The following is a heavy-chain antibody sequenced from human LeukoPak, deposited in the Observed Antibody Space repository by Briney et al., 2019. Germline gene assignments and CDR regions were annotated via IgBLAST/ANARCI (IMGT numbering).Heavy chain of an antibody. D-gene: IGHD3-3*01. Sequence: GGSLRLSCAASGFTVSSNYMSWVRQAPGKGLEWVSVIYSGGSTYYADSVKGRFTISRDNSKNTLYLQMNSLRAEDTAVYYCARAHDFCSGYYYYYYGVDVWGQGTTVTVSS. CDR3: ARAHDFCSGYYYYYYGVDV. CDR1: GFTVSSNY. CDR2: IYSGGST. J-gene: IGHJ6*02. V-gene: IGHV3-66*01.